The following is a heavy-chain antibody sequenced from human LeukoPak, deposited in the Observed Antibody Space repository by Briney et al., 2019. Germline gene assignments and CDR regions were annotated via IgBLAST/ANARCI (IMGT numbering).Heavy chain of an antibody. Sequence: ASVKVSCKASGYTFTGYYMHWVRQAPAQGLEWMGWINPNSGGTNYAQKFQDRVTMTRDTSISTAYMELSRLRSDDTAVYYCARARTNYYDSQFDYWGQGTLVTVSS. CDR3: ARARTNYYDSQFDY. D-gene: IGHD3-3*01. J-gene: IGHJ4*02. CDR2: INPNSGGT. CDR1: GYTFTGYY. V-gene: IGHV1-2*02.